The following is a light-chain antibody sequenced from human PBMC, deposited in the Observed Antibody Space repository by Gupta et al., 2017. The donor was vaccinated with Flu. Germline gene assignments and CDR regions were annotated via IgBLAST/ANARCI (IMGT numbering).Light chain of an antibody. CDR2: GKN. J-gene: IGLJ2*01. Sequence: QSVLTQPPSVSEAPGHRVTISCTGSSPNIGTGYDVHWYQLLPGTTPKVLIYGKNNRPSGVPDRFSGPKSGTSASLAITGLQAEDEADYYCQSYDSSLSGYVVFGGGTKLTVL. CDR1: SPNIGTGYD. CDR3: QSYDSSLSGYVV. V-gene: IGLV1-40*01.